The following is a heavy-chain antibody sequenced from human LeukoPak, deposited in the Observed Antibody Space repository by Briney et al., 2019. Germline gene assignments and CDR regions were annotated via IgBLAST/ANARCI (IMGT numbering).Heavy chain of an antibody. CDR1: GGSISSSY. V-gene: IGHV4-59*01. CDR3: ASAIAEDFYYYYMDV. J-gene: IGHJ6*03. CDR2: IYYSGST. D-gene: IGHD1-14*01. Sequence: SETLSLTCTVSGGSISSSYWTWIRQPPGKGLEWIGYIYYSGSTNYNPSLKSRVTISVDTSKNQFSLNLSSVTATDTAVYYCASAIAEDFYYYYMDVWGKGTTVTVSS.